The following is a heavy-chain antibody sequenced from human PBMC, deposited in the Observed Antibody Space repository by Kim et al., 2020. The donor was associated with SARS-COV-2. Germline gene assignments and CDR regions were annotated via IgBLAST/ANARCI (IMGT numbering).Heavy chain of an antibody. Sequence: SGPTLVKPTQTLTLTCTFSGFSLSTSGMCVSWIRQPPGKALEWLALIDWDDDKYYSTSLKTRLTISKDTSKNQVVLTMTNMDPVDTATYYCARIFIEQQLGQDYYYGMDVWGQGTTVTVSS. CDR1: GFSLSTSGMC. CDR2: IDWDDDK. D-gene: IGHD6-13*01. J-gene: IGHJ6*02. V-gene: IGHV2-70*01. CDR3: ARIFIEQQLGQDYYYGMDV.